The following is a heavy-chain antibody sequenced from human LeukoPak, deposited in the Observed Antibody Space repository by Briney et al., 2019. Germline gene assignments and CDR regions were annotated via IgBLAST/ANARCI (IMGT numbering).Heavy chain of an antibody. CDR2: VKPKTDGGTA. J-gene: IGHJ3*02. D-gene: IGHD3-22*01. CDR3: TTDGSDYYDSSGYHPDAFDI. CDR1: GITFSTAW. Sequence: GGSLRLSCAASGITFSTAWMSCIRQAPGKGLEWVGRVKPKTDGGTADYAAPAKGRFTISRDESKDTLYLLMNSLKTEDTAVYYCTTDGSDYYDSSGYHPDAFDIWGQRTMVTVSS. V-gene: IGHV3-15*01.